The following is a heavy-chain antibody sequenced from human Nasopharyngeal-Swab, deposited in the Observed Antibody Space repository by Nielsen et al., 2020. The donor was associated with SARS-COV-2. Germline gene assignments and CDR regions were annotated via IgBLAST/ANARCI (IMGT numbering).Heavy chain of an antibody. D-gene: IGHD3-16*01. CDR3: AKDGVRLNGIDV. J-gene: IGHJ6*02. V-gene: IGHV3-23*01. Sequence: GGSLRLSCGASGFTFSSYTMSGVRQAPGRGLEWVPAITGSGDATNYADSVRGRFTISRDNSKSTLYLQMNSLRAEDTAEYFCAKDGVRLNGIDVWGQGTTVTVSS. CDR1: GFTFSSYT. CDR2: ITGSGDAT.